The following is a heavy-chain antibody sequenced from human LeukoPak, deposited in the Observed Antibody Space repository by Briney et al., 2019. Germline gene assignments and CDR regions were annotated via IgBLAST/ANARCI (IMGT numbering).Heavy chain of an antibody. V-gene: IGHV3-23*05. Sequence: GGSLRLSCAASGFTFSSYAMSWVRQAPGKGLEWVSAIYSGGSTYYADSVKGRFTISRDNSKNTLYLQMNSLRAEDTAVYYCARGVYYYDSSGSYWGQGTLVTVSS. J-gene: IGHJ4*02. D-gene: IGHD3-22*01. CDR3: ARGVYYYDSSGSY. CDR2: IYSGGST. CDR1: GFTFSSYA.